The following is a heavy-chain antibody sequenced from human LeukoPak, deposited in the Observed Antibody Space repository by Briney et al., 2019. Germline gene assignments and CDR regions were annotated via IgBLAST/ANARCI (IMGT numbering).Heavy chain of an antibody. V-gene: IGHV5-51*01. J-gene: IGHJ6*02. CDR1: GYSFTSYW. CDR3: ARTSYDSSGYYQHYYYYGMDV. D-gene: IGHD3-22*01. CDR2: IYPGDSDT. Sequence: GESLKISCKGSGYSFTSYWIGWVRQMPGKGLEWMGIIYPGDSDTRYSPSFQGQVTISADKSISTAYLQWSSLKASDTAMYYCARTSYDSSGYYQHYYYYGMDVWGQGTTVTVSS.